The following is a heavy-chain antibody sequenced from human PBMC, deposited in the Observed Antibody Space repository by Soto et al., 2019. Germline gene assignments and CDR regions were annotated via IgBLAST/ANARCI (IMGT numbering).Heavy chain of an antibody. Sequence: EVQLLESGGDLVQPGVSRRLSCAASGFIFNNYAMSWVRQAPGKGLEWVSAISSSGYSTYYADSVKGRFTISRDNSKNTVYLQMNNLRAEDTAVYYCAKGSVVVAAKFDSWGQGTLVTVSS. CDR1: GFIFNNYA. V-gene: IGHV3-23*01. CDR3: AKGSVVVAAKFDS. D-gene: IGHD2-21*02. J-gene: IGHJ4*02. CDR2: ISSSGYST.